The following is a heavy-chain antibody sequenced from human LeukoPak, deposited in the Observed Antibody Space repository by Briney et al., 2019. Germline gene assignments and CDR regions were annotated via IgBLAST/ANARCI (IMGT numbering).Heavy chain of an antibody. V-gene: IGHV3-30-3*01. CDR2: IASDGSHT. CDR3: ARERQDTILHSGAFDI. CDR1: GFTFSSYF. D-gene: IGHD2-21*01. Sequence: AGRSLRLSCAASGFTFSSYFMHWVRQAPGKGLEWVADIASDGSHTFYVESVKGRFTISRDNSKNTLYLQMNSLRAEDTAVYFCARERQDTILHSGAFDIWGQGTTVTVSS. J-gene: IGHJ3*02.